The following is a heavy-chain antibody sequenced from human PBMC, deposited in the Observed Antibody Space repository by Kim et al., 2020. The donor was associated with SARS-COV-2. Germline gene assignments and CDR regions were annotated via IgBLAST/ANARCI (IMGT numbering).Heavy chain of an antibody. Sequence: GRVTITRDNSTSTRYLRMNSLRSEDTAVYYCAREGELCIGEFWPADYFDYWGQGTLVTVSS. J-gene: IGHJ4*02. V-gene: IGHV3-30*07. D-gene: IGHD3-10*01. CDR3: AREGELCIGEFWPADYFDY.